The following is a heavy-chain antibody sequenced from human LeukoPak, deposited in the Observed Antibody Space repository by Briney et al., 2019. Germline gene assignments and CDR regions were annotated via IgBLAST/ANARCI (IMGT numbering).Heavy chain of an antibody. CDR2: IYYSGST. CDR1: GGTISTYY. CDR3: ARGGALPSYYYGMDV. V-gene: IGHV4-59*01. Sequence: ASETLSLTCTVSGGTISTYYWNWIRQPPGKGLDWIGYIYYSGSTNYNPSLKGRVTMSVDTSKNHFSLNLSSVTAADTAVYYCARGGALPSYYYGMDVWGQGTTVTVSS. J-gene: IGHJ6*02. D-gene: IGHD2-15*01.